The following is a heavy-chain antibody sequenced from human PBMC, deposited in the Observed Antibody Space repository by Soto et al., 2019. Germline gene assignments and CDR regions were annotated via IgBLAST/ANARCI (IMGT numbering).Heavy chain of an antibody. Sequence: PSQTLSLTCAISGDSVSSNSAAWNWIRQSPSRGLEWLGRTYYRSKWYNDYAVSVKSRITINPDTSKNQFSLQLNSVTPEDTAVYYCARDPTYYYCSGSDLSVVWFGPWGQGTLVTVSS. V-gene: IGHV6-1*01. CDR2: TYYRSKWYN. J-gene: IGHJ5*02. D-gene: IGHD3-10*01. CDR3: ARDPTYYYCSGSDLSVVWFGP. CDR1: GDSVSSNSAA.